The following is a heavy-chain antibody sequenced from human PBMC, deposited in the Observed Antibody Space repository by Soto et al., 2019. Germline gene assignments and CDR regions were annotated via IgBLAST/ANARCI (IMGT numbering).Heavy chain of an antibody. CDR1: GYTLTVYY. Sequence: GASVKVSCKASGYTLTVYYMHWVRQAPGQGLEWMGWINPNSGGTNYAQKFQGRVTMTRDTSISTAYMELSRLRSDDTAVYYCATPLTGDDSDAFDICGQGTMVTVSS. CDR2: INPNSGGT. J-gene: IGHJ3*02. V-gene: IGHV1-2*02. D-gene: IGHD7-27*01. CDR3: ATPLTGDDSDAFDI.